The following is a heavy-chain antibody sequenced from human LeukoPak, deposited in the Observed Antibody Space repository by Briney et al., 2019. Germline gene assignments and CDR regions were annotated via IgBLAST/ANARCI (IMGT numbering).Heavy chain of an antibody. CDR3: AKGGDFAFET. CDR1: GFTFTTYD. J-gene: IGHJ3*02. D-gene: IGHD2-21*01. V-gene: IGHV3-23*01. Sequence: PGGSLRLSCAASGFTFTTYDMQWVRPPPGEGVEWVTGINRSGRTYYTDAVKGRFTNSRDNSKNTWYLQMNSLRAEDTAVYYCAKGGDFAFETWGQGTMVAVSS. CDR2: INRSGRT.